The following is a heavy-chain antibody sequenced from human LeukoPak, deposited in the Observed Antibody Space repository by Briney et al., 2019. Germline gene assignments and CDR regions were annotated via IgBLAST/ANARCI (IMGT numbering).Heavy chain of an antibody. CDR3: ARGSYYYGSGSYYYFDY. CDR2: IYYSGST. V-gene: IGHV4-59*06. D-gene: IGHD3-10*01. J-gene: IGHJ4*02. CDR1: GGSISSYY. Sequence: SETLSLTCTVSGGSISSYYWSWIRQPPGKGLEWIGYIYYSGSTYYNPSLKSRVTISVDTSKNQFSLKLSSVTAADTAVYYCARGSYYYGSGSYYYFDYWGQGTLVTVSS.